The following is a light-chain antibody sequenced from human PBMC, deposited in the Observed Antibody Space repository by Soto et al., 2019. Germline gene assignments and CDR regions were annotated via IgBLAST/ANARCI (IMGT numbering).Light chain of an antibody. CDR2: EAS. V-gene: IGKV3-11*01. CDR1: QSVSSY. CDR3: QQLSVWPT. Sequence: IVLTQSPATLSLSPGERATLSCRASQSVSSYLAWYQQKGGQAPRLLIYEASRRSTCIPARFSGSGSVIDFVLTISSPEPEDFSVYYGQQLSVWPTFGGGTKVEI. J-gene: IGKJ4*01.